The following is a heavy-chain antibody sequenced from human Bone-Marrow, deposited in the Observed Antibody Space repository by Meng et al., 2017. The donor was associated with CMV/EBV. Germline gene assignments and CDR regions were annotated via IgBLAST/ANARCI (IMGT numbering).Heavy chain of an antibody. D-gene: IGHD3-10*01. CDR1: GFTFRCYA. CDR3: ARDLLWFGAEAWRRVGGMAV. J-gene: IGHJ6*02. CDR2: ISYDGSNK. Sequence: GEFLKILFAAPGFTFRCYAMHWVRQAPGKGLEWVAVISYDGSNKYYADSVKGRFTISRDNSKNTLYLQMNSLRAEDTAVYYCARDLLWFGAEAWRRVGGMAVWGQGTTVTVSS. V-gene: IGHV3-30*04.